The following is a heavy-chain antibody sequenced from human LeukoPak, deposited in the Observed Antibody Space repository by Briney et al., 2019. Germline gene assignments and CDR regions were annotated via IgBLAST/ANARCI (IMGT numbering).Heavy chain of an antibody. J-gene: IGHJ4*02. V-gene: IGHV3-30*18. CDR3: AKEDYFGSGSYLGY. CDR2: ISYDGSNK. Sequence: GGSLRLSCAASGFTFSSYAMSWVRQAPGKGLEWVAVISYDGSNKYYADSVKGRFTISRDNSKNTLFLQMNSLRAEDTAVYYCAKEDYFGSGSYLGYWGQGTLVTVSS. D-gene: IGHD3-10*01. CDR1: GFTFSSYA.